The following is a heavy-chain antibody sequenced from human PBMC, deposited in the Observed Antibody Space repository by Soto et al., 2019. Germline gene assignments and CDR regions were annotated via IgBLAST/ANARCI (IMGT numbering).Heavy chain of an antibody. CDR3: AGDGWSRATGPPGS. D-gene: IGHD6-19*01. CDR2: ISWNSGTI. V-gene: IGHV3-9*01. CDR1: GFSFDDYA. J-gene: IGHJ5*02. Sequence: PGGSLRLSCAASGFSFDDYAMHWVRKAPGKGLERVTGISWNSGTIGYADSVKGRFTISRDNAKNSLYLQMNSLRAEDTAVDYCAGDGWSRATGPPGSWGQGTLVTVSS.